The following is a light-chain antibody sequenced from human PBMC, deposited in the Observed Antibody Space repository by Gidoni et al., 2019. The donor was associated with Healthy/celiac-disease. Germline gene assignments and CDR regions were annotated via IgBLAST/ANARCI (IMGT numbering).Light chain of an antibody. CDR3: QQYGSSWT. J-gene: IGKJ1*01. Sequence: EIVLTQSPGTLSLSPGERATLPCRASQSVSSSYLAWYQQKPGQAPRLLIYGASSRATGIPDRFSGSGSGTDFTITISRLEPEDFAVYYCQQYGSSWTFGQGTKVEIK. V-gene: IGKV3-20*01. CDR1: QSVSSSY. CDR2: GAS.